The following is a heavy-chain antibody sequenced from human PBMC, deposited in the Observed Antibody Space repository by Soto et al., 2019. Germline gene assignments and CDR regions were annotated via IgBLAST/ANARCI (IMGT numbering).Heavy chain of an antibody. Sequence: GGSLRLSCAGSGFTFSNYAMSWVRQAPGKGLAWVSAISGSGGSTYYADSVKGRFTISRDNSKNTLYLQMNSLRAEDTALYYCAKVPVGATGRFDYWGQGTLVTVSS. D-gene: IGHD1-26*01. CDR1: GFTFSNYA. CDR2: ISGSGGST. V-gene: IGHV3-23*01. CDR3: AKVPVGATGRFDY. J-gene: IGHJ4*02.